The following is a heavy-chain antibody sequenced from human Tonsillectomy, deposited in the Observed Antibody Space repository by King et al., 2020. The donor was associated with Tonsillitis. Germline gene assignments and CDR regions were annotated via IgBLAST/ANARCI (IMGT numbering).Heavy chain of an antibody. Sequence: VQLQQWGAGLLKPSETLSLTCAVYGGSFSGYYWSWIRQPPGKGLEWIGEIDHSGSTNYNPSLKGRVTISVDTSKNQFFLKLSSVTAADTTVYYCARGSPDDSSGSLFDYWGQGTLVTVSS. CDR2: IDHSGST. J-gene: IGHJ4*02. D-gene: IGHD3-22*01. V-gene: IGHV4-34*01. CDR3: ARGSPDDSSGSLFDY. CDR1: GGSFSGYY.